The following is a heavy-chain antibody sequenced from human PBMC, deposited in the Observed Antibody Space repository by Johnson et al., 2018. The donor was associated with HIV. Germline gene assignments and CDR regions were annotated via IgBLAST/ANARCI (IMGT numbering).Heavy chain of an antibody. CDR3: AKRLQGGYDAFDI. Sequence: QVQLVESGGAVVQPGRSLRLSCAASGFTVSSKYMSWVRQAPGKGLEWVAVISSDGSAKYYADSVKGPFTISRDNSKNTLYLQMNSLRAEDTAVYHCAKRLQGGYDAFDIWGQGTMVTVSS. D-gene: IGHD5-12*01. V-gene: IGHV3-30*18. CDR2: ISSDGSAK. CDR1: GFTVSSKY. J-gene: IGHJ3*02.